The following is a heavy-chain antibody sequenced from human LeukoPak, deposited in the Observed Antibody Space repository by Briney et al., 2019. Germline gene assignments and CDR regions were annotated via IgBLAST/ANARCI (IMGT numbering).Heavy chain of an antibody. D-gene: IGHD3-22*01. CDR1: GYSFTSYW. J-gene: IGHJ4*02. CDR3: ARQPPTYYYDSSGYQ. CDR2: IYPGDSDT. Sequence: GESPKISCKGSGYSFTSYWIGWVRQMPGKGLEWMGIIYPGDSDTRYSPSFQGQVTISADKSISTAYLQWSSLKASDTAMYYCARQPPTYYYDSSGYQWGQGTLVTVSS. V-gene: IGHV5-51*01.